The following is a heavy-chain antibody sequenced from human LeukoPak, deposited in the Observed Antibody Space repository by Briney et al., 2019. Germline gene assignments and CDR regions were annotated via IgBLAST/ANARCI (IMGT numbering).Heavy chain of an antibody. CDR3: GKTDIYFSPIDY. V-gene: IGHV4-4*02. D-gene: IGHD3-9*01. CDR1: GVSISSSEW. J-gene: IGHJ4*02. Sequence: PSETLSLTCAVSGVSISSSEWWIWVRQPPGQGLEWIGEIHRAERTRYNPSLKSRFTISMDYSKNQFSLKLTSVTAADTAIYYCGKTDIYFSPIDYWGPGSLVTVSS. CDR2: IHRAERT.